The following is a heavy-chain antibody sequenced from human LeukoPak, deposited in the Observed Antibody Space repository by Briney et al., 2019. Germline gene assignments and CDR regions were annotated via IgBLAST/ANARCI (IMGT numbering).Heavy chain of an antibody. Sequence: SETLSLTCAVYGGSFSGYYWSWIRQPPGKGLEWLGEINHSGSTNYNPSLKSRVTISVDTSKNQFSLKLSSVTAADTAVYYCARGSVGGYSGYDLDVWGKGTTVTVSS. CDR1: GGSFSGYY. CDR3: ARGSVGGYSGYDLDV. J-gene: IGHJ6*04. D-gene: IGHD5-12*01. V-gene: IGHV4-34*01. CDR2: INHSGST.